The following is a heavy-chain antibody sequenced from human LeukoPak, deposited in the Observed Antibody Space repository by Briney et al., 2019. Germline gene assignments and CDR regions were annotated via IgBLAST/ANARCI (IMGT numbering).Heavy chain of an antibody. V-gene: IGHV4-39*01. J-gene: IGHJ4*02. D-gene: IGHD1/OR15-1a*01. CDR1: GVSISSSRHH. CDR3: SREHYSTSDY. Sequence: SETLSLTCTVSGVSISSSRHHWAWIRQPPGKGLDWIASIYYTGNSYYNPSLRSRLTISVDSSKDQFSLRLSSVTAADTAVYYCSREHYSTSDYWGQGILVTVSS. CDR2: IYYTGNS.